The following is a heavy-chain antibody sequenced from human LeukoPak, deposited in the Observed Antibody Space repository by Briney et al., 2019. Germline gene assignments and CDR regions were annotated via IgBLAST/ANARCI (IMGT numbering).Heavy chain of an antibody. CDR2: IYSGDNT. CDR3: ARDVDCGDYAFDY. Sequence: GGSLRLSCAASGFTVSSTCMSWVRQAPGKGLEWVSIIYSGDNTYYADSVKGRFTISRDNSKNTMFLQMNSLRAEDTAVYYCARDVDCGDYAFDYWGQGTLVTVSS. CDR1: GFTVSSTC. D-gene: IGHD2-21*01. V-gene: IGHV3-53*01. J-gene: IGHJ4*02.